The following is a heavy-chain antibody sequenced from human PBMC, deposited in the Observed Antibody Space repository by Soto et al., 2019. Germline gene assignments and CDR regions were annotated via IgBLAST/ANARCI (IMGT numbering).Heavy chain of an antibody. CDR3: ARVRSKIMDV. J-gene: IGHJ6*02. D-gene: IGHD1-26*01. V-gene: IGHV6-1*01. CDR2: TYYRSKWYN. CDR1: GDSVSSNSVG. Sequence: SQTLSLTCAISGDSVSSNSVGWNWIRQSPSRGLEWLGRTYYRSKWYNDYAASVKSRITINPDTSKNQFSLQLNSVTPEDTAVYYCARVRSKIMDVWGQGTTVTVSS.